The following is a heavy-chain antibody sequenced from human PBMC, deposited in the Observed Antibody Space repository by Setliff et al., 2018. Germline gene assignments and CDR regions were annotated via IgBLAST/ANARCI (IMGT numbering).Heavy chain of an antibody. V-gene: IGHV3-30*07. CDR1: KFTFSNYA. J-gene: IGHJ3*01. CDR3: ARAHRYFSDTSGYFYDQGRSAFDV. D-gene: IGHD3-22*01. CDR2: ISYYGGNE. Sequence: GGSLRLSCAASKFTFSNYAMHWVRQAPGKGLEWVAAISYYGGNEYYADSVKGRFTISRDNAKNSLYLQMNSLGAEDTALYYCARAHRYFSDTSGYFYDQGRSAFDVWGQGTMVTVSS.